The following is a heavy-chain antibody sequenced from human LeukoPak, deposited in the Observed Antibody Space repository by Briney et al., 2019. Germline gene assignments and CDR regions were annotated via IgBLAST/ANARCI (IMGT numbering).Heavy chain of an antibody. J-gene: IGHJ4*02. V-gene: IGHV4-59*01. CDR1: GGSIRTYY. D-gene: IGHD3-10*01. CDR2: IYYSGSA. CDR3: ARSYGSGNYFDY. Sequence: PSETLSLTCTVSGGSIRTYYWSWIRQPPGKGLEWIGYIYYSGSANYNPSLKSRVTISIDTSKNQFSLKLSSVTAADTAVYYCARSYGSGNYFDYWGQGTLVTVSS.